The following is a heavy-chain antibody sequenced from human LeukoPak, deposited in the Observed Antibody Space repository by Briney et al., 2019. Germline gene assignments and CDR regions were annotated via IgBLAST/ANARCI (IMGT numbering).Heavy chain of an antibody. CDR1: GGSFSGYY. CDR3: VGSLRLGELSLID. Sequence: SETLSLTCAVYGGSFSGYYWSWIRQPPGKGLEWIGRIYTSGSTNYNPSLKSRVTMSVDTSKNQFSLKLSSVTAADTAVYYCVGSLRLGELSLIDWGQGTLVTVSS. J-gene: IGHJ4*02. D-gene: IGHD3-16*02. V-gene: IGHV4-59*10. CDR2: IYTSGST.